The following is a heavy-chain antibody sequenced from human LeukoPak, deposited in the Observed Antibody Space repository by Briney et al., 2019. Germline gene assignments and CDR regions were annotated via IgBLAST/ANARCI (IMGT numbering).Heavy chain of an antibody. CDR1: GGSISSGDYY. V-gene: IGHV4-30-4*08. CDR2: IYYSGST. D-gene: IGHD3-22*01. Sequence: PSQTLSLTCTVSGGSISSGDYYWSWIRQPPGKGLEWIGYIYYSGSTYYNPSLKSRVTISVDTSKNQFSLKLSSVTAADTAVYYCARVRDYYDSSGYKERLVDYWGQGPLVTVSS. CDR3: ARVRDYYDSSGYKERLVDY. J-gene: IGHJ4*02.